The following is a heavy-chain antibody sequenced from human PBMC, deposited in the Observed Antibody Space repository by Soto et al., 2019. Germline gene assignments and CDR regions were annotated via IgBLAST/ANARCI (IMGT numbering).Heavy chain of an antibody. Sequence: GGSLRLSCGTSGFTFANFGMGWVRQAPGKGLYWVSGISSSGRRTYYADSVKGRFTISRDNSKNTLYLQMDSLRGDDTAVYYCAKVAKSAVVVEYFDSCGQRALVTVSS. D-gene: IGHD6-19*01. V-gene: IGHV3-23*01. CDR2: ISSSGRRT. J-gene: IGHJ4*02. CDR3: AKVAKSAVVVEYFDS. CDR1: GFTFANFG.